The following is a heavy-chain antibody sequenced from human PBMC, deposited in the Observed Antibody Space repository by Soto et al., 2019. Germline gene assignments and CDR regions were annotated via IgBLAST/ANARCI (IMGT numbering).Heavy chain of an antibody. CDR2: ISAYNGNT. CDR1: GYTFTSYG. D-gene: IGHD4-17*01. V-gene: IGHV1-18*01. J-gene: IGHJ3*02. CDR3: ARDMTTVSTGHDAFDI. Sequence: ASVKVSCKASGYTFTSYGISWVRQAPGQGLEWMGWISAYNGNTNYAQKLQGRVTMTTDTSTSTAYMELRSLRSDDTAVYYCARDMTTVSTGHDAFDIWGQGTMVTVSS.